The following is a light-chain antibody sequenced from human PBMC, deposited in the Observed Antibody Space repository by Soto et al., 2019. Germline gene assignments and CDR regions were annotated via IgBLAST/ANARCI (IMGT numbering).Light chain of an antibody. J-gene: IGKJ5*01. CDR1: QSLVYSDGNIY. Sequence: DVVLTQSPLSLPVTLGQPASISCRSTQSLVYSDGNIYLNWFQQRPGQSPRRLIYKVSNRDSGVPDRFSGSGSGTDFTLKISRVEAEDVGVYYGMQGTHWPPITFGQGTRLEIK. CDR2: KVS. CDR3: MQGTHWPPIT. V-gene: IGKV2-30*01.